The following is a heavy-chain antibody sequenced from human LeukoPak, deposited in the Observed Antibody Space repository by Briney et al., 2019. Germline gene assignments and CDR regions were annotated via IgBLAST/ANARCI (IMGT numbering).Heavy chain of an antibody. CDR2: IYYSGST. V-gene: IGHV4-59*01. CDR3: ARGVRDALEWFYWFDP. D-gene: IGHD3-3*01. Sequence: PSETLSLTCTVSGGSISSYYWSWIRQPPGKGLEWIGYIYYSGSTNYNPSLKSRVTISVDTSKNQFSLKLSSVTAADTAVYYCARGVRDALEWFYWFDPWGQGTLVTVSS. CDR1: GGSISSYY. J-gene: IGHJ5*02.